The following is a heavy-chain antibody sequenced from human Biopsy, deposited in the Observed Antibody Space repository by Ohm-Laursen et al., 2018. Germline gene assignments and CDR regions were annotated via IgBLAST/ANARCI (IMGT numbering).Heavy chain of an antibody. Sequence: GASVKASCKASGGTFRNYAISCVRQAPGEGLEWMGGIIAVSGLVNYAPKFQGRVSITADKSTTTAYMELSNLKSEDTAVYYCATPFQYYDSWGGYPPFDHWGQGTLVTVSS. CDR3: ATPFQYYDSWGGYPPFDH. V-gene: IGHV1-69*10. CDR2: IIAVSGLV. D-gene: IGHD3-3*01. J-gene: IGHJ4*02. CDR1: GGTFRNYA.